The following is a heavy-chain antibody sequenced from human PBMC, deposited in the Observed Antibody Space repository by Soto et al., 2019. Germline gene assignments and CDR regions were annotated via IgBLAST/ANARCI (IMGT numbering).Heavy chain of an antibody. CDR2: MNPNSGNS. Sequence: QVQLVQSGAEVKKPGASVKVSCKASGYTFTSYDINWVRQATGQGLEWMGWMNPNSGNSGYAQKFQGRVTITRNTSRTTAYMELSSLASEDTAVYYCARTPYRDNVDNWGQGTLVTVSS. CDR1: GYTFTSYD. D-gene: IGHD4-17*01. J-gene: IGHJ4*02. CDR3: ARTPYRDNVDN. V-gene: IGHV1-8*01.